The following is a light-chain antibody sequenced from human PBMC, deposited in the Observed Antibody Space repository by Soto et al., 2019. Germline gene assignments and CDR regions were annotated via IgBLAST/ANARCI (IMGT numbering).Light chain of an antibody. CDR2: GVS. V-gene: IGKV3-20*01. CDR3: QQYNVSPYA. CDR1: QRVPSTY. J-gene: IGKJ2*01. Sequence: EIVLTQSPGTLSLSPGGRATLSCRASQRVPSTYLAWYQQKPAQAPRLLIYGVSRRATGIPDRFSGSGSGTDFTLTISRLEPEDFAVYYCQQYNVSPYAFGQGTKLEIK.